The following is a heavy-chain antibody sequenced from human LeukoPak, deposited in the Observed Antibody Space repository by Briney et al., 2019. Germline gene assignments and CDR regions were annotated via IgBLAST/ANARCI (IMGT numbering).Heavy chain of an antibody. CDR1: GFTFSSYG. V-gene: IGHV3-30*05. J-gene: IGHJ3*01. D-gene: IGHD2-2*01. CDR3: ARGRGSNAFDL. Sequence: GGSLRLSCATSGFTFSSYGIYWVRQAPGKGLEWVAVVSFDGRNQFYADSVKGRFTVSRDNSKNTLYLEMNSPRGEDTAVYYCARGRGSNAFDLWGQGTMVTVSS. CDR2: VSFDGRNQ.